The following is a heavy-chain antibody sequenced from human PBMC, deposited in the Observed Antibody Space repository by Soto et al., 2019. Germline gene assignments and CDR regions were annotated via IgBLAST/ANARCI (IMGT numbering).Heavy chain of an antibody. J-gene: IGHJ4*02. CDR2: IYYSGST. V-gene: IGHV4-31*03. CDR3: ARETGTTAKYYFDY. Sequence: QVQLQESGPGLVKPSQTLSLTCTVSGGSISSGGYYWSWIRQHPGKGLEWIGYIYYSGSTYYNPSLKSRVTISVDTSKNQFSLKLSSVTAADTAVYYCARETGTTAKYYFDYWGQGTLVTVSS. CDR1: GGSISSGGYY. D-gene: IGHD1-1*01.